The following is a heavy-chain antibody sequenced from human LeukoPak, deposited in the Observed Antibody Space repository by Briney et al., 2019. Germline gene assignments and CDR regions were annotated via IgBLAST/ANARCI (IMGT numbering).Heavy chain of an antibody. J-gene: IGHJ3*02. CDR3: ARDRGWYAFDI. D-gene: IGHD3-10*01. CDR1: GFTFSSYS. CDR2: ISSSSSTI. V-gene: IGHV3-48*01. Sequence: GGSLRLSCAASGFTFSSYSMNWVRRAPGKGLEWVSYISSSSSTIHYADSVKGRFTISRDNAKNSLYLQMNSLRAEDTAVYYCARDRGWYAFDIWGQGTMVTVSS.